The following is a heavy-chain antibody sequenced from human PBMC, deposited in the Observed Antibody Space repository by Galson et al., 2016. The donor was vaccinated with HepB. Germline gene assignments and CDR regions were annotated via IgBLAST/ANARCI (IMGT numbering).Heavy chain of an antibody. Sequence: SLRLSCAASGFSFNTYSMHWVRQAPGKGLEWVAAITSAGDKQYYTDSVRGRFTISRDNSNNMMYLQMNSLRPEDTSVYYCARDAMGRGSGSYSAFDYWGQGTLVAFSS. CDR1: GFSFNTYS. V-gene: IGHV3-30*04. CDR3: ARDAMGRGSGSYSAFDY. D-gene: IGHD1-26*01. CDR2: ITSAGDKQ. J-gene: IGHJ4*02.